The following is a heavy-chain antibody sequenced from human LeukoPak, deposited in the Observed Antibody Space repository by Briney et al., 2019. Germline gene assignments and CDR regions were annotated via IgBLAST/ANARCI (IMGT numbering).Heavy chain of an antibody. CDR2: ISGSGGTT. Sequence: GGSLRLSCAASGFTLTSYAMSWVRQAPEKGLEWVSVISGSGGTTYYADSVKGRFTISRDNSRSTLYLQMNSLRAEDTALYYCAKDTSIGRYCTNGVCSPFDYWGQGTLGTVSS. V-gene: IGHV3-23*01. D-gene: IGHD2-8*01. CDR3: AKDTSIGRYCTNGVCSPFDY. J-gene: IGHJ4*02. CDR1: GFTLTSYA.